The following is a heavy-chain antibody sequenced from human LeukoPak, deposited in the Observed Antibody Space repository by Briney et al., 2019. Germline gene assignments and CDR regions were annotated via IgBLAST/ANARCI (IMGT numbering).Heavy chain of an antibody. V-gene: IGHV3-30*18. D-gene: IGHD6-13*01. CDR3: AKDIGAAAGTTDDY. CDR2: ISYDGSNK. CDR1: GFTFSSYG. Sequence: GRSLRLSCAASGFTFSSYGMHWVRQAPGKGLEWVAVISYDGSNKYYADSVKGRFTISRDNSKNTLYLQMNSLRAEDTAVYYCAKDIGAAAGTTDDYWGQGTLVTVSS. J-gene: IGHJ4*02.